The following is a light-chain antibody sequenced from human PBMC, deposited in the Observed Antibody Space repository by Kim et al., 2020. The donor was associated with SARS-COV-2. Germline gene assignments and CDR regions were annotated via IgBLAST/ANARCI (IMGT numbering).Light chain of an antibody. CDR1: QGISDH. J-gene: IGKJ1*01. CDR3: QQYSSYLWT. Sequence: ASVGDRVTIPCRASQGISDHLAWFQQKPGRAPKSLINAASRLQSGVPSRFSGSGSGTEFTLTISSLQPDDFGTYYCQQYSSYLWTFGQGTKVDIK. V-gene: IGKV1-16*01. CDR2: AAS.